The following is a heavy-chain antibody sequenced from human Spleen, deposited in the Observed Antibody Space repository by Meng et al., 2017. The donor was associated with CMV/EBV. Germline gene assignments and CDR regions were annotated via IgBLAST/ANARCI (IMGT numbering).Heavy chain of an antibody. CDR2: IYYSGST. D-gene: IGHD3-22*01. V-gene: IGHV4-39*07. CDR3: ARGVYYYDSSGAHYFDY. CDR1: ISSSSYS. Sequence: ISSSSYSWGWIRQPPGKGLEWIGSIYYSGSTYYNPSLKSRVTISVDTSKNQFSLKLSSVTAADTAVYYCARGVYYYDSSGAHYFDYWGQGTLVIVSS. J-gene: IGHJ4*02.